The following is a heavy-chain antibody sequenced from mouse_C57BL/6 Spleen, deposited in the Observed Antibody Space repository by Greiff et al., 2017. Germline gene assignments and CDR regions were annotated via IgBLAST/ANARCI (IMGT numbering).Heavy chain of an antibody. CDR2: ISYSGST. Sequence: VQLKQSGPGLAKPSQTLSLTCSVTGYSITSDYWNWIRKFPGNKLEYMGYISYSGSTYYNPSLKSRISITRDTSKNQYYLQLNSVTTEDTATYYCARGMVTTPWYFDVWGTGTTVTVSS. CDR3: ARGMVTTPWYFDV. J-gene: IGHJ1*03. CDR1: GYSITSDY. D-gene: IGHD2-2*01. V-gene: IGHV3-8*01.